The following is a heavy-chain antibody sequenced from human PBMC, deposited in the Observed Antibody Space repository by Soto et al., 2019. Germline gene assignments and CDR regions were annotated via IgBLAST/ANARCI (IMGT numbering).Heavy chain of an antibody. Sequence: PGGSLRLSCAASGFTFSSYWMSWVRQAPGKGLEWVANIKQDGSEKYYVDSVKGRFTISRDNAKNSLYLQMNSLRAEDTAVYYCARVCCSSWKQPFDYWGQGTLVTV. CDR2: IKQDGSEK. CDR1: GFTFSSYW. CDR3: ARVCCSSWKQPFDY. J-gene: IGHJ4*02. D-gene: IGHD6-13*01. V-gene: IGHV3-7*01.